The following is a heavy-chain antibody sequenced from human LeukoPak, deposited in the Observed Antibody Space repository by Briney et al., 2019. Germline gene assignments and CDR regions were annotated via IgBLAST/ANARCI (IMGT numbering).Heavy chain of an antibody. CDR1: GFTFSSYG. CDR3: SRQDYLGSGTYYTYYYYGMDA. V-gene: IGHV3-21*01. J-gene: IGHJ6*02. D-gene: IGHD3-10*01. CDR2: ISSGSGSYI. Sequence: AGGSLRLSCAASGFTFSSYGMNWVRQAPGKGLEWVACISSGSGSYIYYTDSVKGRFTISRDNAKNSLDLQMTSLRAEDTAVYYCSRQDYLGSGTYYTYYYYGMDAWGQGTTVAVSS.